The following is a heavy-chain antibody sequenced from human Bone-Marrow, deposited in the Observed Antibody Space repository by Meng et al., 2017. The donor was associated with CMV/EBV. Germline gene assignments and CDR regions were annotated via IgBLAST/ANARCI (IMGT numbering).Heavy chain of an antibody. CDR3: AGQTMAVDY. J-gene: IGHJ4*02. Sequence: QVWLVESGGGCVKPGGSLRLSCAASGFPFSDYYMRRIRQAPGKGLEWVSYISSSSSYTNYADSVKGRFTISRDNAKNSLYLQMNSLRAEDTAVYYCAGQTMAVDYWGQGTLVTVSS. V-gene: IGHV3-11*06. CDR2: ISSSSSYT. CDR1: GFPFSDYY. D-gene: IGHD4/OR15-4a*01.